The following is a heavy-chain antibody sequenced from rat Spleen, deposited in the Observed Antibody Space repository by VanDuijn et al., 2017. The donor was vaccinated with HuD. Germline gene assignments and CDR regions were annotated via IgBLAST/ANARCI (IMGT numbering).Heavy chain of an antibody. D-gene: IGHD1-9*01. CDR2: IWTGGST. J-gene: IGHJ4*01. CDR3: ARGKYYVYTDVMDA. Sequence: QVQLKESGPGLVKPSLTLSLTCTVSGFSLTSYNVHWVRQPTGKGLEWMGVIWTGGSTDYNSALKSRLSISRDTSKSQLFLKMNSLQTEDIATYYCARGKYYVYTDVMDAWGQGASVTVSS. V-gene: IGHV2-30*01. CDR1: GFSLTSYN.